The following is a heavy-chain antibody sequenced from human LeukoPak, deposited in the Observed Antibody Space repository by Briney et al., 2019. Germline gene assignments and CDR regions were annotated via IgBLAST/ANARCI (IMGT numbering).Heavy chain of an antibody. J-gene: IGHJ4*02. CDR1: GFMFSNYG. V-gene: IGHV3-30*18. Sequence: GGSLRHSCVASGFMFSNYGMHWVRQAPGKGLEWVATVSFDGSDKYYADSVKGRFTVSRDNSKNTMYLQMSRLRGDDTAVYYCTKGTSGVVVTAIHLDNWGQGALVAVSS. CDR2: VSFDGSDK. D-gene: IGHD2-21*02. CDR3: TKGTSGVVVTAIHLDN.